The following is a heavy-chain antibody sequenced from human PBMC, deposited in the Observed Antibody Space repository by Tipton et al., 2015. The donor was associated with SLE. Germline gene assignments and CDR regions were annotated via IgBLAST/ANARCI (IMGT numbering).Heavy chain of an antibody. CDR3: VRPTN. V-gene: IGHV4-4*08. CDR1: GGSISSYY. Sequence: TLSLTCTVSGGSISSYYWSWIRQPPGKGLEWIGDIYTSGSTNYNPALKSRVTISVDTSKNQFSLKLSYVTAADTAVYYCVRPTNWGQGTLVTVSS. J-gene: IGHJ4*02. CDR2: IYTSGST.